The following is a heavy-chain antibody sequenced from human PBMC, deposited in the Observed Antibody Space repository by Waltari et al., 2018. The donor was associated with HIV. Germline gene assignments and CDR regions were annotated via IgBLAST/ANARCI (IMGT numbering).Heavy chain of an antibody. CDR2: IDPSDSYT. CDR1: GYRFPSYW. J-gene: IGHJ4*02. D-gene: IGHD6-13*01. Sequence: EVQLVQSGAEVKKPGEALRTSCKGSGYRFPSYWISWGRQMPVKGLEWMGRIDPSDSYTNYSPSFQGHVTISADKSISTAYLQWSSLKASDTAMYYCASSLYSSSFDYWGQGTLVTVSS. V-gene: IGHV5-10-1*01. CDR3: ASSLYSSSFDY.